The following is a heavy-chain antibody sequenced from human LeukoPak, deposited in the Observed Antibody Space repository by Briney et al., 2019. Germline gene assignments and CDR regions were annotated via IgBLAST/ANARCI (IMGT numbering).Heavy chain of an antibody. CDR1: GFTFSSYA. V-gene: IGHV3-23*01. CDR2: ITGGGGST. Sequence: GGSLRLSCAASGFTFSSYAMSWVRQAPGKGLEWVSSITGGGGSTYYADSVKGRFTISRDNSKDTLFLQMHSLRAEDTAVYYCDKRDMPTSGTRFDSWGQGTLVTVSS. J-gene: IGHJ4*02. D-gene: IGHD6-13*01. CDR3: DKRDMPTSGTRFDS.